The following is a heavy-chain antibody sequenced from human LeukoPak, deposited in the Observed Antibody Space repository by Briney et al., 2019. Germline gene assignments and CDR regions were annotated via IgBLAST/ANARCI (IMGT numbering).Heavy chain of an antibody. CDR3: AREGMYSGALSGADY. CDR1: GFTFSDDY. J-gene: IGHJ4*02. Sequence: GGSLRLSCEATGFTFSDDYMSWIRQAPGKGMDWVSYISDSSSYTNYADSVKGRFTISRDNAKNSLYLQMNSLRAEDTAVYYCAREGMYSGALSGADYWGQGTLVTVSS. V-gene: IGHV3-11*05. CDR2: ISDSSSYT. D-gene: IGHD6-19*01.